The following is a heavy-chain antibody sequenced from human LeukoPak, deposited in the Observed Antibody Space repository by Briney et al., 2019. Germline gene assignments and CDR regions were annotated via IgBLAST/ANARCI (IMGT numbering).Heavy chain of an antibody. D-gene: IGHD2-2*01. CDR1: GYTFTSYY. CDR2: INPNSGGT. CDR3: AREGAGLGYCSSTSCYHWFDP. J-gene: IGHJ5*02. Sequence: GASVEVSCKASGYTFTSYYMHWVRQAPGQGLEWMGWINPNSGGTNYAQKFQGRVTMTRDTSISTAYMELSRLRSDDTAVYYCAREGAGLGYCSSTSCYHWFDPWGQGTLVTVSS. V-gene: IGHV1-2*02.